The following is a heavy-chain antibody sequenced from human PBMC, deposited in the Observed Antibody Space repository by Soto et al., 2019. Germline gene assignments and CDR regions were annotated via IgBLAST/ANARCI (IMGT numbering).Heavy chain of an antibody. CDR1: GYTYTSND. CDR2: MNPNSGNT. D-gene: IGHD6-13*01. V-gene: IGHV1-8*01. Sequence: GASVKVCCKASGYTYTSNDSNWVRQATGQGLEWMGWMNPNSGNTGYAQKFQGRVTMTRNTSISTAYMELSSLRSEDTAVYYCAIRGYSSSWYYYYYYGMDVWGQGTTVTVSS. J-gene: IGHJ6*02. CDR3: AIRGYSSSWYYYYYYGMDV.